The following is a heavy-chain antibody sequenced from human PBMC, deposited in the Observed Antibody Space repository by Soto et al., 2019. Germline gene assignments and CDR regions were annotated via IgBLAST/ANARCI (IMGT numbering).Heavy chain of an antibody. V-gene: IGHV3-30-3*01. Sequence: QVPLVESGGGVVQPGRSLRLSCAASGFTFSSYAMHWVRQAPGKGLEWVAVISYDGSNKYYADSVKGRFTISRDNSKNTLYLQMNSLRAEDTAVYYCARDRSIAVAGLAYYFDYWGQGTLVTVSS. CDR2: ISYDGSNK. CDR3: ARDRSIAVAGLAYYFDY. J-gene: IGHJ4*02. D-gene: IGHD6-19*01. CDR1: GFTFSSYA.